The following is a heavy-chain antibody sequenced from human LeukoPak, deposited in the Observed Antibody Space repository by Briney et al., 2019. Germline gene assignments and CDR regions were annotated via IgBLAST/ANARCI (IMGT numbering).Heavy chain of an antibody. CDR1: GGSISSGRYS. D-gene: IGHD3-22*01. CDR2: IYTSGST. CDR3: ARAKSDYYYDSSGYYYGGVVGAFDI. V-gene: IGHV4-61*02. Sequence: SETLSLTCTVSGGSISSGRYSWSWIRQPAGKGLEWIGRIYTSGSTNYNPSLKSRVTISVDTSKNQFSLKLSSVTAADTAVYYCARAKSDYYYDSSGYYYGGVVGAFDIWGQGTMVTVSS. J-gene: IGHJ3*02.